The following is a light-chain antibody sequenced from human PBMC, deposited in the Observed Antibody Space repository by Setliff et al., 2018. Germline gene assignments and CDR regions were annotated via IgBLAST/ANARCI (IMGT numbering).Light chain of an antibody. J-gene: IGLJ1*01. Sequence: QSALTQPASVSGSPGQTIILSCTGTGSDVGGYDYISWYQLHPGKVPKLMIYDVINRPSGVSDRFSGSKSGNTASLTISGLQAEDGADYYCSAYTSSSTYVFGTGTKVTVL. CDR1: GSDVGGYDY. CDR3: SAYTSSSTYV. CDR2: DVI. V-gene: IGLV2-14*03.